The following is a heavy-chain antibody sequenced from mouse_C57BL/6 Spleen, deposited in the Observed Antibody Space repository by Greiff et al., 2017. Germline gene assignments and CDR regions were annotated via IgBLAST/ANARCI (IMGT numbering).Heavy chain of an antibody. Sequence: QVQLKQPGAELVKPGASVKLSCKASGYTFTSYWMHWVKQRPGRGLEWIGRIAPNSGGTKYNEKFKSKATLTVDKPSSTAYMQLSSLTSEDSAVYYCARGTTVVAHYYAMDYWGQGTSVTVSS. V-gene: IGHV1-72*01. CDR2: IAPNSGGT. CDR3: ARGTTVVAHYYAMDY. CDR1: GYTFTSYW. D-gene: IGHD1-1*01. J-gene: IGHJ4*01.